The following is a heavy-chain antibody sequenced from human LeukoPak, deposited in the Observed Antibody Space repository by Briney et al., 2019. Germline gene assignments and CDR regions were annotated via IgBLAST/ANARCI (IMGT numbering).Heavy chain of an antibody. Sequence: PGGSLRLSCAASGFTFSTYGMHWVRQAPGKGLEWVSVIWYDGSNQFYADSVKGRFTISRDYSKNTLYLQMNSLRADDTAVYYCTRDMATTTHSAWYFDLWGRGTLVTVSS. CDR1: GFTFSTYG. CDR2: IWYDGSNQ. CDR3: TRDMATTTHSAWYFDL. J-gene: IGHJ2*01. D-gene: IGHD4-11*01. V-gene: IGHV3-33*01.